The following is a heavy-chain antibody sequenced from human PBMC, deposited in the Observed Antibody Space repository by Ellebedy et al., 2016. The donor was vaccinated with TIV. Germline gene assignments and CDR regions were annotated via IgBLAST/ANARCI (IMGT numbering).Heavy chain of an antibody. CDR3: ARDSGNYGDSSGYSRMDV. CDR1: GYTFLGNH. CDR2: INPNSGGT. J-gene: IGHJ6*02. V-gene: IGHV1-2*02. Sequence: ASVKVSCKASGYTFLGNHLQWVRQAPGQGLEWMGWINPNSGGTNYAQKFQGRVTMTRDTSINTAYMELSRLRSDDTAVYDGARDSGNYGDSSGYSRMDVWGQGTTVTVSS. D-gene: IGHD3-22*01.